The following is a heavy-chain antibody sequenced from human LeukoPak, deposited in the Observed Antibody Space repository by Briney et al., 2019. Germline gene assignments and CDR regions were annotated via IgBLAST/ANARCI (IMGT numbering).Heavy chain of an antibody. Sequence: GGSLRLSCEGSGFTFSGYGMHWVRQAPGKGLEWVAFIRFDGSRKYYTESVKGRFIISRDSSKNTLHLQMNSLRAEDTAVYYCAKDAERTRWGSFRFYFDYCGQGTLVTVSS. D-gene: IGHD3-16*02. CDR2: IRFDGSRK. V-gene: IGHV3-30*02. CDR3: AKDAERTRWGSFRFYFDY. CDR1: GFTFSGYG. J-gene: IGHJ4*02.